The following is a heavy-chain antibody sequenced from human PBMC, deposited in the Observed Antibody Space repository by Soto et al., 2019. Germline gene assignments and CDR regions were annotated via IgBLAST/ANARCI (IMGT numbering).Heavy chain of an antibody. CDR3: ARAGCWYGSGISGYGIDV. V-gene: IGHV3-64*01. CDR2: ISTNGGST. Sequence: EVQLVESGGGLVQPGGSLRLSCAASGFTFSSYAMHWVRQAPGKGLEYFSAISTNGGSTYYANSVKGRFTISRDNSKNTXYIQMGCLRVEDMAVYYCARAGCWYGSGISGYGIDVWGQGTTVAVSS. CDR1: GFTFSSYA. D-gene: IGHD3-10*01. J-gene: IGHJ6*02.